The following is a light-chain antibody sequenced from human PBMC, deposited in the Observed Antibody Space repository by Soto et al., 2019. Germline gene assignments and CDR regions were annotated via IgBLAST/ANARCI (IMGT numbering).Light chain of an antibody. Sequence: IQVTQPPSSLSASVGHSVTITCRASQGISGSLSWYQQKRGRAPKLLMYAASSVQSGVPSRFSGSGSGTDFTLTISSLQPEDFATYYCQQSYSTPRTFGQGTKVDIK. CDR1: QGISGS. V-gene: IGKV1-39*01. CDR3: QQSYSTPRT. J-gene: IGKJ1*01. CDR2: AAS.